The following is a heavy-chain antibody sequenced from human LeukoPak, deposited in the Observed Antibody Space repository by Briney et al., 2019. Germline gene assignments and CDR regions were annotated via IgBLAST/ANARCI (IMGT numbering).Heavy chain of an antibody. CDR1: GYTFTLYG. V-gene: IGHV1-18*01. CDR3: ARRSITMVRGVSIDWFDP. J-gene: IGHJ5*02. CDR2: ISAYNGNT. Sequence: ASVKVSCTTSGYTFTLYGISWVRQAPGQGLEWMGWISAYNGNTNYAQKFQGRVTMATDTSTSTAYMEVRSLRSDDTAVYYCARRSITMVRGVSIDWFDPWGQGTLVTVSS. D-gene: IGHD3-10*01.